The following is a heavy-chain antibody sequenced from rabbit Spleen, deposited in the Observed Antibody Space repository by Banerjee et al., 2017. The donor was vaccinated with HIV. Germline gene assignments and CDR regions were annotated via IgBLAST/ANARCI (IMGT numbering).Heavy chain of an antibody. J-gene: IGHJ6*01. D-gene: IGHD8-1*01. CDR2: IAGSSSDFT. CDR1: GFSFSSSDY. Sequence: QSLEESGGDLVKPGASLTLTCTASGFSFSSSDYMCWVRQAPGKGLEWISCIAGSSSDFTYSATWAKGRFTCSKTSSTTVTLQMTCLTVADTATYFCARDTGSSFSSYGMDLWGPGTLVTVS. V-gene: IGHV1S40*01. CDR3: ARDTGSSFSSYGMDL.